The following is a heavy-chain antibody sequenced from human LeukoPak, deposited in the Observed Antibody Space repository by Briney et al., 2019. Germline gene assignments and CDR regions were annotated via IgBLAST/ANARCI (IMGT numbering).Heavy chain of an antibody. V-gene: IGHV4-34*01. CDR2: INHSGST. CDR3: AEGFYYYYMDV. CDR1: GGSFSGYY. Sequence: SETLSLTCAVYGGSFSGYYWSWIRQPPGKGLEWIGEINHSGSTNYNPSLKSRVTISVDTSKNQFSLKLSSVTAADTAVYYCAEGFYYYYMDVWGKGTTVTVSS. J-gene: IGHJ6*03.